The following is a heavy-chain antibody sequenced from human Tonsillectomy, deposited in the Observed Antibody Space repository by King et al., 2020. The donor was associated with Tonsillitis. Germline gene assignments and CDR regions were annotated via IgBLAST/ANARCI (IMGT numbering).Heavy chain of an antibody. CDR2: IKQDGSEK. D-gene: IGHD3-22*01. CDR1: AFTFSSYW. J-gene: IGHJ3*01. V-gene: IGHV3-7*03. CDR3: VRYYDGSGPADAFDL. Sequence: VQLVESGGGLVQPGGSLRLSCAASAFTFSSYWMSWVRQAPGKGLEWVANIKQDGSEKYYVDSVKGRFTISRDNAKNSLYLQMNSLRAEDTAVYYCVRYYDGSGPADAFDLWGQGTMVTVSS.